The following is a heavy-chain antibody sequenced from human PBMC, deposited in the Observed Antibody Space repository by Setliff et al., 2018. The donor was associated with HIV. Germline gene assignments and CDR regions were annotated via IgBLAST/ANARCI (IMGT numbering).Heavy chain of an antibody. Sequence: GESLKISCKGSGYSCSNYWIGWVRQMPGKGLEWMGIIYPGDSDTRYSPSFQGQVNISADKSINTAYLQWTSLKASDSAIYYCARQEAIVGTIKGWFDLWVQGTLVTVSS. D-gene: IGHD5-12*01. J-gene: IGHJ5*02. CDR1: GYSCSNYW. V-gene: IGHV5-51*01. CDR3: ARQEAIVGTIKGWFDL. CDR2: IYPGDSDT.